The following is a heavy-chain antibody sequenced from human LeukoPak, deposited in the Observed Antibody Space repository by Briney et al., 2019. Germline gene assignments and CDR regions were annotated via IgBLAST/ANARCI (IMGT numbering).Heavy chain of an antibody. V-gene: IGHV4-39*07. Sequence: SETLSLTCTVSGGSISSSSYYWGWIRQPPGKGLEWIGSIYYSGSTYYNPSLKSRVTISVDTSKNQFSLKLSSVTAADTAVYYCARRTVAGGAYFDYWGQGTLVTVSS. D-gene: IGHD6-19*01. CDR3: ARRTVAGGAYFDY. CDR2: IYYSGST. J-gene: IGHJ4*02. CDR1: GGSISSSSYY.